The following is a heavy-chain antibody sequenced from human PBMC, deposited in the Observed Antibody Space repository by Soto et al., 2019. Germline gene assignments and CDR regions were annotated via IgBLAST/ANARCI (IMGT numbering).Heavy chain of an antibody. CDR1: GFVVSSND. J-gene: IGHJ4*02. Sequence: GGSLRLSCAASGFVVSSNDMSWVRQAPGKGLEWVSLIYSSGSTHYADSVRGRFTISRDNSKNTVYLQMNSLRVEDTALYYCTRRPLTAPGVWGQGTLVTVSS. CDR2: IYSSGST. CDR3: TRRPLTAPGV. D-gene: IGHD6-13*01. V-gene: IGHV3-53*01.